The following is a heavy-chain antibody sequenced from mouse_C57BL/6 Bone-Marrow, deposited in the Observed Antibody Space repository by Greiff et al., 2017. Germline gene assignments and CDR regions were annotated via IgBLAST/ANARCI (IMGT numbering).Heavy chain of an antibody. V-gene: IGHV1-15*01. CDR2: IDPETGGT. CDR1: GYTFTDYE. CDR3: TNYDGYYDYAMDY. D-gene: IGHD2-3*01. J-gene: IGHJ4*01. Sequence: VQLQESGAELVRPGASVTLSCKASGYTFTDYEMHWVKQTPVHGLEWIGAIDPETGGTAYNQKFKGKAILTADKSSSTAYMELRSLTSEDSAVCYCTNYDGYYDYAMDYWGQGTSVTVSS.